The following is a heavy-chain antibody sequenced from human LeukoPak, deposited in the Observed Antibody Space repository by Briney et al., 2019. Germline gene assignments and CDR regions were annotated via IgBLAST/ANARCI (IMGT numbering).Heavy chain of an antibody. CDR2: TYYRSKWYD. CDR1: GDSVSSNSGA. J-gene: IGHJ4*02. Sequence: SQTLSLTCAISGDSVSSNSGAWNWIRQSPSRGLEWLGRTYYRSKWYDGYAVSVKGRITINPDTSKNQFSLQLNSVTPEDTAVYYCARGRDGYTDYWGQGTLVTVSS. D-gene: IGHD5-24*01. CDR3: ARGRDGYTDY. V-gene: IGHV6-1*01.